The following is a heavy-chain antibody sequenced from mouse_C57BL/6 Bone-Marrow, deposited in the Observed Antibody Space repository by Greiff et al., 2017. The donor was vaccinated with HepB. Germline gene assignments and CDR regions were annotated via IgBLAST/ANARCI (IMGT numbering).Heavy chain of an antibody. D-gene: IGHD3-2*02. CDR2: INPNNGGT. CDR3: ARSAAQATGY. Sequence: EVQLQQSGPELVKPGASVKISCKASGYTFTDYYMNWVKQSHGKSLEWIGDINPNNGGTSYNQKFKGKATLTVDKSSSTAYMELRSLTSEDSAVYYCARSAAQATGYWGQGTTLTVSS. CDR1: GYTFTDYY. V-gene: IGHV1-26*01. J-gene: IGHJ2*01.